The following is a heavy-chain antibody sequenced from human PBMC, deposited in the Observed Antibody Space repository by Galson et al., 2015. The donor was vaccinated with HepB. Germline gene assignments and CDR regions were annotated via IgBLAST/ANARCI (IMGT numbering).Heavy chain of an antibody. CDR3: ATTKFGSGAYWTFDI. CDR2: ISTNGATI. Sequence: SLRLSCAASDSTFSCYTMNWVRQTPGKGLQWVSYISTNGATIHYADSVKGRFTIARDNAKNTMWLQMDSLRAEDTAVYYCATTKFGSGAYWTFDIWGQGTLVTVSS. J-gene: IGHJ3*02. V-gene: IGHV3-48*04. D-gene: IGHD4/OR15-4a*01. CDR1: DSTFSCYT.